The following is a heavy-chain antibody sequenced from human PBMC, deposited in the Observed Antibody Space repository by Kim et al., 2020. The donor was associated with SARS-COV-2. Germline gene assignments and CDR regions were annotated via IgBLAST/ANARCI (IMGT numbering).Heavy chain of an antibody. Sequence: ADTVKGRFTNSRTNSQNPLYLQMNSLRAEDTAVYYCARDSSTTGPTGPDYWGQGTLVTVSS. CDR3: ARDSSTTGPTGPDY. J-gene: IGHJ4*02. V-gene: IGHV3-30*07. D-gene: IGHD1-1*01.